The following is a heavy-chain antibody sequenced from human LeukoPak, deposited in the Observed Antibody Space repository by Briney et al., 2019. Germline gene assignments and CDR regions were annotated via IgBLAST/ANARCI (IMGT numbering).Heavy chain of an antibody. CDR3: ARGSGARYSNARY. CDR2: ISISGSTT. J-gene: IGHJ4*02. CDR1: RFSFSDYY. Sequence: RGSLRLSCAASRFSFSDYYMYSIRQALGKGLGWVSFISISGSTTYYADSVKGRFTISRDKDKKSLYLQMNSLRAEDTAVYYCARGSGARYSNARYWGQGTLVTVSS. V-gene: IGHV3-11*04. D-gene: IGHD4-11*01.